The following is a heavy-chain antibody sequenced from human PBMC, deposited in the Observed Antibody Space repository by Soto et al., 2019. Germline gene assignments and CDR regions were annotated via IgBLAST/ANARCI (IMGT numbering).Heavy chain of an antibody. CDR1: GFTFSSYG. CDR2: ISYDGSNK. Sequence: GGSLRLSCAASGFTFSSYGMHWVRQAPGKGLEWVAVISYDGSNKYYADSVKGRFTISRDNSKNTLYLQMNSLRAEDTAVYYCAKPYMTTVTHFDYWGQGTLVTVSS. D-gene: IGHD4-17*01. V-gene: IGHV3-30*18. J-gene: IGHJ4*02. CDR3: AKPYMTTVTHFDY.